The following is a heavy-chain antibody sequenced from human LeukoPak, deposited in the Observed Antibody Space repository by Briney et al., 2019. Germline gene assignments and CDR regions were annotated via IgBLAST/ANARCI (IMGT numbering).Heavy chain of an antibody. V-gene: IGHV3-23*01. Sequence: GGSLRLSCAASGFTFGTYAMSWVRQGPGKGLEWVSAISGIGTYTYYADSVKGRFTISRDNSKNTLYLQMNSLRAEDTAVYFCAKSLGGYYFQYWGQGTLVTVSS. CDR2: ISGIGTYT. J-gene: IGHJ4*02. CDR3: AKSLGGYYFQY. D-gene: IGHD3-16*01. CDR1: GFTFGTYA.